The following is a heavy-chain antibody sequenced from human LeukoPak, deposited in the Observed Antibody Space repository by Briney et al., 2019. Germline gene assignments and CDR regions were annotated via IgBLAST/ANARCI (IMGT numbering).Heavy chain of an antibody. D-gene: IGHD2-2*02. CDR2: ISWNSGSI. J-gene: IGHJ4*02. Sequence: GRSLRLSCAASGFTFDDYAMHWVRQAPGKGLEWVSGISWNSGSIGYADSVKGRFTISRDNAKNSLYLQMNSLRAEDTALYYWAKEDCSSTSCYTDYWGQGTLVTVSS. CDR1: GFTFDDYA. V-gene: IGHV3-9*01. CDR3: AKEDCSSTSCYTDY.